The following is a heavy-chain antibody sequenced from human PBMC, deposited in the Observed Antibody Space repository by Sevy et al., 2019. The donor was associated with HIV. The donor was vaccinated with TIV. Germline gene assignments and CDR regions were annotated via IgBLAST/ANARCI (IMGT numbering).Heavy chain of an antibody. J-gene: IGHJ2*01. V-gene: IGHV4-59*01. CDR1: GGSISSYY. CDR2: IYYSGST. Sequence: SETLSLTCTVSGGSISSYYWSWIRQPPGKGLEWIGYIYYSGSTNYNPSLKSRVTISVDTYKNQFSLKLSSVTAADTAVYYCARTLAAAGFTHWYFDLWGRGTLVTVSS. CDR3: ARTLAAAGFTHWYFDL. D-gene: IGHD6-13*01.